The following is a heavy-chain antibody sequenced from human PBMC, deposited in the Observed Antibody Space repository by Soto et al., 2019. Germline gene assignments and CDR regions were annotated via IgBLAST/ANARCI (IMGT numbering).Heavy chain of an antibody. V-gene: IGHV4-59*01. CDR2: VSFTGDT. CDR1: GDAINNYF. D-gene: IGHD3-22*01. Sequence: PSETLSLTCTVSGDAINNYFWNWIRQTPGKGREWIGYVSFTGDTRYSPSLNTRVTRSVDTAKNHFTLRLTSTTAADPAVYYCATDSRHRSFGYDNTGYYHKFDIWGQGTLVTVSS. CDR3: ATDSRHRSFGYDNTGYYHKFDI. J-gene: IGHJ4*02.